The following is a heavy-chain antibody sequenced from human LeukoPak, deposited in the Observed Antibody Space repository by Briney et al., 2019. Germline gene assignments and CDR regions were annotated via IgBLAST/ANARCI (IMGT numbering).Heavy chain of an antibody. CDR2: IYYSGST. CDR3: ARLTKNDSGTYRFGKKKRGYMDV. CDR1: GGSISTYY. V-gene: IGHV4-59*12. Sequence: SETLSLTCTVSGGSISTYYWSWIRQPPGKGLEWIGFIYYSGSTNYNPSLKSRVTISVDTSKNQFSLRLSSVTAADTAVYYCARLTKNDSGTYRFGKKKRGYMDVWGKGTTVTISS. J-gene: IGHJ6*03. D-gene: IGHD3-10*01.